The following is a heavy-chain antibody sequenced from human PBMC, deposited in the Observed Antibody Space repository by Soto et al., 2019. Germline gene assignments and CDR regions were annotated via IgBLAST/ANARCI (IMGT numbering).Heavy chain of an antibody. CDR1: GGNFNAYE. CDR3: ATNGGWGPLF. CDR2: VIPIFDTP. V-gene: IGHV1-69*06. D-gene: IGHD2-21*02. Sequence: QVHLVQSGAEVKKPGSSVRVSCKISGGNFNAYEIYWVRQAPGQGLQWMGGVIPIFDTPQYGQKCQGRVTITADKSTTTTYMELGGLGSEDTALYYCATNGGWGPLFWGQGTLVTVSS. J-gene: IGHJ4*02.